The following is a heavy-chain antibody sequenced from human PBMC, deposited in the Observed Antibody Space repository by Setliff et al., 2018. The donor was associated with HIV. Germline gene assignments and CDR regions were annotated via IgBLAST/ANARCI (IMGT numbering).Heavy chain of an antibody. CDR1: GFTLRSYA. V-gene: IGHV3-23*01. J-gene: IGHJ4*02. D-gene: IGHD4-17*01. CDR3: AKDGYSDYLNSYFDY. CDR2: ISGAGATT. Sequence: LRLSCEASGFTLRSYAMYWVRQAPGKGLEWVAGISGAGATTYYTDSVKGRFTISRDNSKDTLYLQMNSLRAEDTAVYYCAKDGYSDYLNSYFDYWGQGTLVTVSS.